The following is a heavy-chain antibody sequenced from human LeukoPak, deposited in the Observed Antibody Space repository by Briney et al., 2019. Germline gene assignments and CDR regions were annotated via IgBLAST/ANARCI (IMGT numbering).Heavy chain of an antibody. Sequence: GGSLRLSCAASGFTFSSYSMNWVRQAPGKGLEWVSSISSSSSSYIYYADSVKGRFTISRDNAKNSLYLQMNSLRAEDTAVYYCARYLATSYYYYYYMDVWGKGTTVTVSS. J-gene: IGHJ6*03. V-gene: IGHV3-21*01. CDR3: ARYLATSYYYYYYMDV. CDR2: ISSSSSSYI. D-gene: IGHD5-12*01. CDR1: GFTFSSYS.